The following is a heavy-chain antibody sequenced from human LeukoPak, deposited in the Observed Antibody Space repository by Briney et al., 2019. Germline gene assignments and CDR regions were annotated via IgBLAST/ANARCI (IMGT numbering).Heavy chain of an antibody. D-gene: IGHD2-21*01. J-gene: IGHJ4*02. Sequence: GGSLRLSCAASGFTFSSYWMTWVRQAPGKGLEWVANIKQGGSEKYYVDSVKGRFTISRDNAKSSLYLQMNSLRAEDTAVYYCARVRTRLFDYWGQGTLVTVSS. CDR2: IKQGGSEK. CDR1: GFTFSSYW. CDR3: ARVRTRLFDY. V-gene: IGHV3-7*05.